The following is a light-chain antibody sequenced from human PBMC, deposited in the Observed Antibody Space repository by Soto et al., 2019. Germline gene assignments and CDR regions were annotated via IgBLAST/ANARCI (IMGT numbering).Light chain of an antibody. CDR1: QSISSN. V-gene: IGKV3-15*01. Sequence: VMTQSPATLSVSPGETATLSCRASQSISSNLAWYQQKPGQAPRLLIYGAFTRATGIPARFSGSGSGTEFSLTLSSLQSEDFAVYYCQQYDSWPITFGQGTRLEIK. CDR2: GAF. J-gene: IGKJ5*01. CDR3: QQYDSWPIT.